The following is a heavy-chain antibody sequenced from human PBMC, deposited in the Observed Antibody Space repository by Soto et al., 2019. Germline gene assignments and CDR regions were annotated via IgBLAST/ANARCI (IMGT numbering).Heavy chain of an antibody. CDR1: GFTFSSYA. V-gene: IGHV3-23*01. D-gene: IGHD1-7*01. Sequence: PGGSLRLSCAASGFTFSSYAMSWVRQAPGKGLEWVSAISGSGGSTYYADSVKGRFTISRDNSKNTLYLQMTSLRAEDTAVYYCAKCKNWNYGNYFDYWGQGTLVTVSS. CDR3: AKCKNWNYGNYFDY. CDR2: ISGSGGST. J-gene: IGHJ4*02.